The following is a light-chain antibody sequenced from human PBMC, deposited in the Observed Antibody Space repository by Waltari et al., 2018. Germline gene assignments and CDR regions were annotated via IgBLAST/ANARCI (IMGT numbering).Light chain of an antibody. CDR1: QSISHY. V-gene: IGKV3-20*01. J-gene: IGKJ1*01. CDR3: QHYVNLPAT. CDR2: HDS. Sequence: EVVLTQSPGTLSLSPGEGATLSCRASQSISHYLAWYQQKPGQAPRLLIYHDSSRSTGIPDRFSGSGSVTDFSLTISRLEPEDFAVYYCQHYVNLPATFGQGTKVEIK.